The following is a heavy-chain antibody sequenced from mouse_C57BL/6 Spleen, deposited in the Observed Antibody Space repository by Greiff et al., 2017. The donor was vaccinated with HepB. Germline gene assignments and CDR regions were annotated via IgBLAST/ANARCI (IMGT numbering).Heavy chain of an antibody. V-gene: IGHV14-2*01. D-gene: IGHD2-1*01. CDR3: AREPSTAAHLDY. CDR2: IDPEDGET. CDR1: GFNINDYY. J-gene: IGHJ2*01. Sequence: VQLKQSGAELVKPGASVKLSCTASGFNINDYYMHWVKQRPEQGLEWIGRIDPEDGETKYAQKFQGKATITEDTSSNTAYLQLSSLTSEDTAVYYCAREPSTAAHLDYWGQGTTLTVSS.